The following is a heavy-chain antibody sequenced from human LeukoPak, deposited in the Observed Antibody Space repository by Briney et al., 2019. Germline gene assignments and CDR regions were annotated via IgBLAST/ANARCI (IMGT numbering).Heavy chain of an antibody. Sequence: GGSLRLSCAASGFTVSSSYMSWVRQAPGKGLEWVSLIYGGGGTYYADSVKGRFTISRDNSKNTLYLQMNSLRAEDTAVYYCAKDIASSSWYVGVDYWGQGTLVTVSS. CDR1: GFTVSSSY. CDR3: AKDIASSSWYVGVDY. CDR2: IYGGGGT. J-gene: IGHJ4*02. V-gene: IGHV3-53*05. D-gene: IGHD6-13*01.